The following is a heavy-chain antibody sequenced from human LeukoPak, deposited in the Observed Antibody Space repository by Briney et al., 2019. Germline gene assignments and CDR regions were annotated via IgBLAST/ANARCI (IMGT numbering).Heavy chain of an antibody. CDR2: IRYDGRNK. CDR1: GFTFSNYG. CDR3: AKDRDQGYYYFDY. D-gene: IGHD5-18*01. Sequence: PGGSLRLSCAASGFTFSNYGMHWVRQAPGKGLEWVGFIRYDGRNKYYADFVKGRFTISRDNSKNTLYVQMNSLRAEDTAVYYCAKDRDQGYYYFDYWGQGTLVTVSS. J-gene: IGHJ4*02. V-gene: IGHV3-30*02.